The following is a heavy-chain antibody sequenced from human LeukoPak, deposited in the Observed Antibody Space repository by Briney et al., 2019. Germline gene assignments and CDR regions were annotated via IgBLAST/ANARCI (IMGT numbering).Heavy chain of an antibody. CDR3: ARGLNYYDFWSGYYSFDY. D-gene: IGHD3-3*01. CDR1: GGSISSSSYY. J-gene: IGHJ4*02. V-gene: IGHV4-39*07. CDR2: IDYSGST. Sequence: PSETLSLTCTVSGGSISSSSYYWGWIRQPPGKGLEWIGIIDYSGSTYYNLSLKSRVTISVDTPKNQFSLKLSSVTAADTAVYYCARGLNYYDFWSGYYSFDYWGQGTLVTVSS.